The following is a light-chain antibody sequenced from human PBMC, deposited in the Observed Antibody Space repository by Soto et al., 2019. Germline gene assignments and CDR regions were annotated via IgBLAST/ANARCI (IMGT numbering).Light chain of an antibody. V-gene: IGKV3-20*01. CDR2: GAS. CDR3: QKYGSFWT. Sequence: TVLSQSPGTLSLSPGERATLSCRASQNVGTNLLVWYQQHPGQAPRLLIYGASSRATGISDRFSGSGSGTDFTLTIRRLEPDDFAVYYCQKYGSFWTFGQGTRLEIK. J-gene: IGKJ5*01. CDR1: QNVGTNL.